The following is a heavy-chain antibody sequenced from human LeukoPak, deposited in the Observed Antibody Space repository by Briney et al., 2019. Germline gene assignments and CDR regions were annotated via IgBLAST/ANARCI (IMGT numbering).Heavy chain of an antibody. V-gene: IGHV3-23*01. CDR1: GFTFSSYA. CDR2: ITASGVTT. J-gene: IGHJ4*02. D-gene: IGHD3-22*01. CDR3: AKAPYDTSGFSSPNYFDY. Sequence: GGSLRLSCAASGFTFSSYAMSWVRQAPGKGLEWISTITASGVTTYYADSVKGRFTISRDNSKNTLFLQMNSLRAEDTAVYYCAKAPYDTSGFSSPNYFDYWGQGTLVTVSS.